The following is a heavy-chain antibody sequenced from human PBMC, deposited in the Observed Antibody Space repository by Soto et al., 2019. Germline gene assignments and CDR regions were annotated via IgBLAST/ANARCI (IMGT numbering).Heavy chain of an antibody. Sequence: GGSLRLSCAASGFIFDDYAMYWVRQAPGKGLEWVSSISWNSDSLVYADSVKGRFAISRDNAKNSLHLQMNGLRVDDTALYYCPKRKWGVVSGGTPHLLNWGQGTLATVSS. CDR2: ISWNSDSL. J-gene: IGHJ1*01. CDR1: GFIFDDYA. CDR3: PKRKWGVVSGGTPHLLN. D-gene: IGHD2-21*01. V-gene: IGHV3-9*01.